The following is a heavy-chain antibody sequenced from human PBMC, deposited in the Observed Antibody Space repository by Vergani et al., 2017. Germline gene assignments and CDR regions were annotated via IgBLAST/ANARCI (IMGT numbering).Heavy chain of an antibody. CDR1: GGSISSGGYY. D-gene: IGHD2-2*01. CDR2: IYYSGST. Sequence: QVQLQESGPGLVKPSQTLALTCTVSGGSISSGGYYWSWIRQHPGKGLEWIGYIYYSGSTYYNPSLKSRVTISVDTSKNHVSRKLSSVTAADTAVYYCARXAVVVPAAKYYFDYWGQGTLVTVSS. CDR3: ARXAVVVPAAKYYFDY. V-gene: IGHV4-31*03. J-gene: IGHJ4*02.